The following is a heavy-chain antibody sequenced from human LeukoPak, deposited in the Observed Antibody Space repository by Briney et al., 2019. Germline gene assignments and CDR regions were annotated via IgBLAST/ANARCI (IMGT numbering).Heavy chain of an antibody. V-gene: IGHV3-30*04. J-gene: IGHJ4*02. Sequence: GGSLRLSCAASGFPFSAYAMHWVRPAPGKGLEWVSIISYDGSIKYYADSLTGRFTISRDNSKNTLYLQMDSLRPDDTAVYYCARDYGDYLRYFDYWGQGTLVTVSS. D-gene: IGHD4-17*01. CDR2: ISYDGSIK. CDR1: GFPFSAYA. CDR3: ARDYGDYLRYFDY.